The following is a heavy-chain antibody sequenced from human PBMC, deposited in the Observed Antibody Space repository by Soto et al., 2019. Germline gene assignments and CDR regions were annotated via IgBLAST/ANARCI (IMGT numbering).Heavy chain of an antibody. Sequence: PGGSLRLSCAASGFTFSSYSMSWVRQAPGKGLEWVSAISGSGGSTYYADSVKGRFTISRDNSKNTLYLQMNSLRAEDTAVYYCAKEVVGVWGSYDRDYWGQGTLVTVSS. CDR3: AKEVVGVWGSYDRDY. D-gene: IGHD3-16*01. CDR2: ISGSGGST. V-gene: IGHV3-23*01. J-gene: IGHJ4*02. CDR1: GFTFSSYS.